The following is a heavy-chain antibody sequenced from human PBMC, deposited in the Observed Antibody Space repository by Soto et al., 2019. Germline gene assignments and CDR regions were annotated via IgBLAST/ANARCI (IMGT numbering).Heavy chain of an antibody. CDR3: ARGGDIVLMVYARDYYYGMDV. V-gene: IGHV1-8*01. CDR1: GYTFTSYD. D-gene: IGHD2-8*01. Sequence: ASVKVSCKASGYTFTSYDINWVRQATGQGLEWMGWMNPNSGNTGYAQKFQGRVTMTRNTSISTAYMELSSLRSEDTAVYYCARGGDIVLMVYARDYYYGMDVWGQGTTVTVPS. CDR2: MNPNSGNT. J-gene: IGHJ6*02.